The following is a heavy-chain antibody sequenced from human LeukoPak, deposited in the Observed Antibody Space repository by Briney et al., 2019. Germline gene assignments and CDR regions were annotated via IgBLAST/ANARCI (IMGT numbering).Heavy chain of an antibody. Sequence: GESLKISCKGSGYSFTSYWIGWVRQMPGKGLEWMGIIYPGDSDTRYSPSFQGQVTISADKSISTAYLQWSSLKASDTAMYYCARLGRVVPAAINWFDPWGQGTLVTVSS. CDR2: IYPGDSDT. CDR1: GYSFTSYW. D-gene: IGHD2-2*02. CDR3: ARLGRVVPAAINWFDP. V-gene: IGHV5-51*01. J-gene: IGHJ5*02.